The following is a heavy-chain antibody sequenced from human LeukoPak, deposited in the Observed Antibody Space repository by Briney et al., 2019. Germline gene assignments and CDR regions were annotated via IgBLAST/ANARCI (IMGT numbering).Heavy chain of an antibody. CDR1: GYTLTELS. D-gene: IGHD6-13*01. CDR3: ATARVKKGIAAADNEFDY. V-gene: IGHV1-24*01. CDR2: FDPEDGET. J-gene: IGHJ4*02. Sequence: GASVKVSCKVSGYTLTELSMHWVRQAPGKGREWMGGFDPEDGETIYAQKFQGRVTMTEDTSTDTAYMELSSLRSEDTAVYHCATARVKKGIAAADNEFDYWGQGTLVTVSS.